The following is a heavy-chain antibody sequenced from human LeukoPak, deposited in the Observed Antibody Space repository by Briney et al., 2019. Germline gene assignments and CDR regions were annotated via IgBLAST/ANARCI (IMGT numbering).Heavy chain of an antibody. CDR3: AKSGEVDIKIFV. Sequence: GGSLRLSCAASGFTFSSYATSWVRQAPGKGLEWVSGISGSGGNTDYADAVKGRFTISRDNSKNTLYLQMNSPRANDTAIYYCAKSGEVDIKIFVWGQGTLVTVSS. D-gene: IGHD3-3*01. J-gene: IGHJ4*02. V-gene: IGHV3-23*01. CDR1: GFTFSSYA. CDR2: ISGSGGNT.